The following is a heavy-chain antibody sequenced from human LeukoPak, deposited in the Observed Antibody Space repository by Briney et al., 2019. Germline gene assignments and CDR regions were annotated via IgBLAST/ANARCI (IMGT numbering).Heavy chain of an antibody. CDR3: AKPRGHSDY. J-gene: IGHJ4*02. Sequence: GGSPRLSCAASGFTFSNYGMSWVRQAPGEGLEWVSGISGSGGSTYYADSMKGRFTISRDNSKNTLSLQMNSLRAEDTAVYYCAKPRGHSDYWGQGTLVTVSS. CDR1: GFTFSNYG. CDR2: ISGSGGST. V-gene: IGHV3-23*01.